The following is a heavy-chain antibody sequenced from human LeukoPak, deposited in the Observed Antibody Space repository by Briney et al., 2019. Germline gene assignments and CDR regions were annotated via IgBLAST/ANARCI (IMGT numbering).Heavy chain of an antibody. V-gene: IGHV3-21*01. Sequence: GGSLRLSCKASGFTFSSYSMNWVRQAPGKRLEWVSSINSSNSYIYYADTVKGRFTISRDKAKNSVYLQMNSLRAEVTAVYYCAIERGWYSSASFGYWGQGTLVTVSS. CDR2: INSSNSYI. D-gene: IGHD6-19*01. CDR1: GFTFSSYS. CDR3: AIERGWYSSASFGY. J-gene: IGHJ4*02.